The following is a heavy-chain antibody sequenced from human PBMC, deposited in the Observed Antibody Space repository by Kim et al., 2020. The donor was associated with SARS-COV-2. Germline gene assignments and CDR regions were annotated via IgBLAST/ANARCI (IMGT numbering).Heavy chain of an antibody. V-gene: IGHV3-64D*06. Sequence: GGSLRLSCSGSGFTFSEYAIHWVRRAPGKGLEYVSVTTRSGDGSFYADSVEGRFTVSRDNSKNTLYLQMNSLRVEDTSVYYCVKYGRSYGAVLWGQGTLVIVSS. CDR2: TTRSGDGS. J-gene: IGHJ4*02. D-gene: IGHD5-18*01. CDR1: GFTFSEYA. CDR3: VKYGRSYGAVL.